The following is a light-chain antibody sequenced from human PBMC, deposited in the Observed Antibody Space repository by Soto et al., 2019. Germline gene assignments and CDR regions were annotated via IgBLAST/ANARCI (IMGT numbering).Light chain of an antibody. CDR2: DAS. J-gene: IGKJ1*01. CDR1: LSISSW. Sequence: DIQLTQSPSFLSASVGDRVSITCRAILSISSWLAWYQQKPGKAPKLLIYDASSLESGVPSRFSGSGSGTEFTLTISSLQPDDFATYYCQQYNTFSRTFGQGTKVDIK. CDR3: QQYNTFSRT. V-gene: IGKV1-5*01.